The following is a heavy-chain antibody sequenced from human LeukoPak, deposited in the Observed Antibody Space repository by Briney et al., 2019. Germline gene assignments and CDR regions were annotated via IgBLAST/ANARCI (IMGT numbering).Heavy chain of an antibody. Sequence: KPSETLSLTCTVSGYSISNGYYWGWIRQPPGKGLEWVGSIYHRGSTYYNPSLRSRVTISLDRSKKKFSLKLTSVTAADTAVHFCARGAEYYAIWRGYAGYPDYWGQGISVTVSS. CDR3: ARGAEYYAIWRGYAGYPDY. CDR1: GYSISNGYY. J-gene: IGHJ4*02. CDR2: IYHRGST. V-gene: IGHV4-38-2*02. D-gene: IGHD3-3*01.